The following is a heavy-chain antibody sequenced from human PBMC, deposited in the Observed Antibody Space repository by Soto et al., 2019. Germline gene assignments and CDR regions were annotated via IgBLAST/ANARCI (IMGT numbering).Heavy chain of an antibody. CDR3: AKAGGPVLRYFDRLSYLYYFDY. Sequence: GSLRLSCAASGFTFSSYAMSWVRQAPGKGLEWVSAISGSGGSTYYADSVKGRFTISRDNSKNTLYLQMNSLRAEDTAVYYCAKAGGPVLRYFDRLSYLYYFDYWGQGTLVTVSS. J-gene: IGHJ4*02. CDR1: GFTFSSYA. CDR2: ISGSGGST. V-gene: IGHV3-23*01. D-gene: IGHD3-9*01.